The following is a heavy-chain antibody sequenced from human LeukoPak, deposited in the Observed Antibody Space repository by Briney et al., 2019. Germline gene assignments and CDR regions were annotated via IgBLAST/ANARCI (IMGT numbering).Heavy chain of an antibody. J-gene: IGHJ6*04. CDR2: IWYDGSNK. CDR3: ARSEGYYDILTGYYYYYGMDV. CDR1: GFTFSSYG. D-gene: IGHD3-9*01. Sequence: GGSLRLSCAASGFTFSSYGMRWVRQAPGKGLEWVAVIWYDGSNKYYADSVKGRFTISRDNSKNTLYLQMNSLRAEDTAVYYCARSEGYYDILTGYYYYYGMDVWGKGTTVTVSS. V-gene: IGHV3-33*01.